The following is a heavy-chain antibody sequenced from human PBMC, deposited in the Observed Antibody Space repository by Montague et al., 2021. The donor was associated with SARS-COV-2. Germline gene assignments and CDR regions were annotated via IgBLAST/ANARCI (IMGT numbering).Heavy chain of an antibody. J-gene: IGHJ4*02. D-gene: IGHD6-19*01. Sequence: PALVKPTQTLTLTCTFSGFSLNTSGMCVSWIRQPPGEALEWLARIDWDDEKYYSTSLKTRLTISKDTSKNQVVLTMTNMDPVDTATYYCARMVGVAGPALDYWGQGTLVTVSS. V-gene: IGHV2-70*11. CDR1: GFSLNTSGMC. CDR3: ARMVGVAGPALDY. CDR2: IDWDDEK.